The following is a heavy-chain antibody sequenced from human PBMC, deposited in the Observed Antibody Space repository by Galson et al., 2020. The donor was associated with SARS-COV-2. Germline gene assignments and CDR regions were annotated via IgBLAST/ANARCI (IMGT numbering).Heavy chain of an antibody. CDR2: ISYDGSNK. J-gene: IGHJ4*02. CDR1: GFTFSSYA. V-gene: IGHV3-30-3*01. Sequence: GESLKISCAASGFTFSSYAMHWVRQAPGKGLEWVAVISYDGSNKYYADSVKGRFTISRDNSKNTLYLQMNSLRAEDTAVYYCARESGSGLVYWGQGTLVTVSS. D-gene: IGHD6-19*01. CDR3: ARESGSGLVY.